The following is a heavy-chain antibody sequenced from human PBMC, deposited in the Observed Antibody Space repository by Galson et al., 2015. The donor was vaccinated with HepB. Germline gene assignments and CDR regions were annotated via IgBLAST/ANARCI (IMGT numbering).Heavy chain of an antibody. CDR1: GRTFSSYA. CDR2: IIPIFNRP. CDR3: ARGGIAVAGTGTWFDP. J-gene: IGHJ5*02. Sequence: SVKVSCKASGRTFSSYAISWARQAPGQGLEWMGDIIPIFNRPKHAQKFQGRVTVTADESTNTAYVELSSLRSEDTAVYYCARGGIAVAGTGTWFDPWGQGTLVTVSS. V-gene: IGHV1-69*13. D-gene: IGHD6-19*01.